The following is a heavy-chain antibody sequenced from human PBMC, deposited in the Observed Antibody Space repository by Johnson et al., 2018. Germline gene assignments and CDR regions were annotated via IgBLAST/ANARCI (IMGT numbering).Heavy chain of an antibody. J-gene: IGHJ6*03. V-gene: IGHV3-49*03. CDR1: GFTFGDYS. CDR2: ITIQSYGGTK. Sequence: VQLQESGGGLVQPGRSRRLSCTTSGFTFGDYSMSWLRKAPGKRLAWVGFITIQSYGGTKQYATSVQGRFTISRDNAKNSQYLQMNSLRAEDTALYYCAKDTAVKYYYYMDVWDKGTTVTVSS. CDR3: AKDTAVKYYYYMDV. D-gene: IGHD3-16*02.